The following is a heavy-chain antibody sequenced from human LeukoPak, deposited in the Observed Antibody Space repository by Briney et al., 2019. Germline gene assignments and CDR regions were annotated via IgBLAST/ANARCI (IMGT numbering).Heavy chain of an antibody. CDR3: ARGGGVFDY. Sequence: SQTLSLXCTVSGGSISSGSYYWSWIRQPAGKGLEWIGRIYTSGSTNYNPSLKSRVTISVDTSKNQFSLKLSSVTAADTAVYYCARGGGVFDYWGQGTLVTVSS. V-gene: IGHV4-61*02. CDR2: IYTSGST. CDR1: GGSISSGSYY. J-gene: IGHJ4*02. D-gene: IGHD2-21*01.